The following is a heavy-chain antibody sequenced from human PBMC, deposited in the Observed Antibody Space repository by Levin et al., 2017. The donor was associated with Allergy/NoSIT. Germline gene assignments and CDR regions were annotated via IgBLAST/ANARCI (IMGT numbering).Heavy chain of an antibody. J-gene: IGHJ3*02. CDR1: GYTFTSYY. D-gene: IGHD6-13*01. Sequence: ASVKVSCKASGYTFTSYYMHWVRQAPGQGLEWMGIINPSGGSTSYAQKFQGRVTMTRDTSTSTVYMELSSLRSEDTAVYYCARVKESACSGIAAASLCGAFDIWGQGTMVTVSS. CDR3: ARVKESACSGIAAASLCGAFDI. V-gene: IGHV1-46*01. CDR2: INPSGGST.